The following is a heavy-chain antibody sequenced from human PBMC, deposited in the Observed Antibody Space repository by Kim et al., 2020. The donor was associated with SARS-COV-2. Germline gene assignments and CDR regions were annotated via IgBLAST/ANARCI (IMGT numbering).Heavy chain of an antibody. D-gene: IGHD5-18*01. CDR1: GFTFSSYA. V-gene: IGHV3-23*01. Sequence: GGSLRLSCAASGFTFSSYAMTWVRQAPGKGLEWVSAISGSGGNTYYADSVKGRFTISRDNSKNTLYLQMNSLRAEDTAVYYCAKRYGVPWYFDLWGRGTLVTVSS. CDR2: ISGSGGNT. CDR3: AKRYGVPWYFDL. J-gene: IGHJ2*01.